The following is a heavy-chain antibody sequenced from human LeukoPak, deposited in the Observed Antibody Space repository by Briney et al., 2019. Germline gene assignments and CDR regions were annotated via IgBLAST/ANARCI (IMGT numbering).Heavy chain of an antibody. V-gene: IGHV3-53*01. J-gene: IGHJ1*01. CDR3: ARVFSPAAGYQYLQH. Sequence: PGKSLRLSCAVSGLTVSTNYISWVRQPPGRGLEWVSIIYAGGTTYYADSVKGRFTISRDNSQNTVYLQMNNLRAEDTAVYYCARVFSPAAGYQYLQHWGQGTLITVSS. CDR2: IYAGGTT. CDR1: GLTVSTNY. D-gene: IGHD6-13*01.